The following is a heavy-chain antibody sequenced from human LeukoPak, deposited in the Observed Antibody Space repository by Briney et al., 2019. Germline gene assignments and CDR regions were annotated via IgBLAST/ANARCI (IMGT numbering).Heavy chain of an antibody. V-gene: IGHV4-39*07. CDR1: GGSISSSSYY. CDR2: INHSGST. CDR3: ARVHDAFDI. J-gene: IGHJ3*02. Sequence: SETLSLTCTVSGGSISSSSYYWGWIRQPPGKGLEWIGEINHSGSTNYNPSLKSRVTISVDTSKNQFSLKLSSVTAADTAVYYCARVHDAFDIWGQGTMVTVSS.